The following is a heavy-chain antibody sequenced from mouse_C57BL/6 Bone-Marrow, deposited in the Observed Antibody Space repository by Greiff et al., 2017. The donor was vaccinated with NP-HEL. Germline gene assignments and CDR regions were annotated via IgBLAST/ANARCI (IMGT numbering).Heavy chain of an antibody. V-gene: IGHV1-81*01. J-gene: IGHJ4*01. CDR2: IYPRSGNT. D-gene: IGHD2-12*01. Sequence: QVQLQQSGAELARPGASVKLSCKASGYTFTSYGISWVKQRTGQGLEWIGEIYPRSGNTYYNEKFKGKATLTADKSSSTAYMELRSLTSEDSAVYFCARVLGELRQLRSYYYAMDYGGQGTSVTVTA. CDR1: GYTFTSYG. CDR3: ARVLGELRQLRSYYYAMDY.